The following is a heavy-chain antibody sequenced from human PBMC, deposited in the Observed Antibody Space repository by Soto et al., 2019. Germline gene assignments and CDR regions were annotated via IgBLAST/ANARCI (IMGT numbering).Heavy chain of an antibody. D-gene: IGHD1-26*01. CDR2: ISYDGSNK. V-gene: IGHV3-30-3*01. Sequence: QVQLVESGGGVVQPGRSLRLSCAASGFTFSSYAMHWVRQAPGKGLEWVAVISYDGSNKYYADSVKGRFTISRDNSKNTLYLQMNSLRAEDTAVYYCARAIVGPTSWFDPWGQGTLVTVSS. CDR1: GFTFSSYA. CDR3: ARAIVGPTSWFDP. J-gene: IGHJ5*02.